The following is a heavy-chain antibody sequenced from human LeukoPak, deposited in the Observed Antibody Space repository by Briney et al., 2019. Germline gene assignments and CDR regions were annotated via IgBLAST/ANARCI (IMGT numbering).Heavy chain of an antibody. Sequence: SVKVSCKASGGTFSSYAISWVRQAPGQGLEWMGRIIPILGIANYAQKFQGRVTITADKSTSTAYMELSSLRSEDTAVYYCARAGSGGPEAANWFDPWGQGTLVTVSS. V-gene: IGHV1-69*04. CDR3: ARAGSGGPEAANWFDP. CDR1: GGTFSSYA. D-gene: IGHD4-23*01. J-gene: IGHJ5*02. CDR2: IIPILGIA.